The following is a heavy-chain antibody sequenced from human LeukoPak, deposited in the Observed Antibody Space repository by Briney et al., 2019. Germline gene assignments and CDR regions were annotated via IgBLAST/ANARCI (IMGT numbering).Heavy chain of an antibody. CDR1: GFTFSSYW. CDR3: AREGRKDIVVVPAAIGPFDY. Sequence: PGGSLRLSCAASGFTFSSYWMSWVRQAPGKGLEWVANIKQDGSEKYYVDSVKGRFTISRDNAKNSLYLQMNSLRAEDTAVYYSAREGRKDIVVVPAAIGPFDYWGQGTLVTVSS. V-gene: IGHV3-7*01. CDR2: IKQDGSEK. D-gene: IGHD2-2*02. J-gene: IGHJ4*02.